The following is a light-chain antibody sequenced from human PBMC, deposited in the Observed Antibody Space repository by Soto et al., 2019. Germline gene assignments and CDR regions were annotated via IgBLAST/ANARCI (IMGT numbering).Light chain of an antibody. V-gene: IGKV3-15*01. J-gene: IGKJ4*01. CDR3: QQYNVLPLT. CDR2: VAS. CDR1: QSVSSN. Sequence: EIVMTQSPATLSVSPGERATLSCRASQSVSSNLAWYQQKPGQTPKLLIYVASTRATGIPARFSGSGSGTEFTLTISSLQSEDFAVYCCQQYNVLPLTFGGGTKVAFK.